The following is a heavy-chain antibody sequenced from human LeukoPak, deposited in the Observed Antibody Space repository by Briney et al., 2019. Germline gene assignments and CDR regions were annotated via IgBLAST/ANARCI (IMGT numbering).Heavy chain of an antibody. D-gene: IGHD3-10*01. V-gene: IGHV4-30-4*01. CDR3: ARSLGFNSMVRGVNPYYYGMDV. J-gene: IGHJ6*02. Sequence: KTSETLSLTCTVSGGSISSGDYYWSWIRQPPGKGLEWIGYIYYSGSTYYNPSLKSRVTISVDTSKNQFSLKLSSVTAADTAVYYCARSLGFNSMVRGVNPYYYGMDVWGQGTTVTVSS. CDR2: IYYSGST. CDR1: GGSISSGDYY.